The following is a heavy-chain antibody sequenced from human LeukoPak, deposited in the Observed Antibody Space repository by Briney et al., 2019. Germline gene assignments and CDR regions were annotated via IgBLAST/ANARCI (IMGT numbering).Heavy chain of an antibody. CDR3: ARHLRGYYDSTGYYRLDP. Sequence: GESLKISCKGSGYSFKSFWIGWVRQRPGKGPEWMGIIYPGDSDTRYSPSFQGQVTISVDKSTSTAYLQWSSPKASDTAMYYCARHLRGYYDSTGYYRLDPWGQGTLVTVSS. D-gene: IGHD3-22*01. V-gene: IGHV5-51*01. CDR1: GYSFKSFW. J-gene: IGHJ5*02. CDR2: IYPGDSDT.